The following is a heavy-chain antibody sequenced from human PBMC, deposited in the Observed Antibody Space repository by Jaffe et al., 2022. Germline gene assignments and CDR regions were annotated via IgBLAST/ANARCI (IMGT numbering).Heavy chain of an antibody. D-gene: IGHD2-2*01. V-gene: IGHV3-23*01. CDR2: ISGSGGST. CDR1: GFTFSSYA. Sequence: EVQLLESGGGLVQPGGSLRLSCAASGFTFSSYAMSWVRQAPGKGLEWVSAISGSGGSTYYADSVKGRFTISRDNSKNTLYLQMNSLRAEDTAVYYCAKVCSSTSCYVAYFDYWGQGTLVTVSS. CDR3: AKVCSSTSCYVAYFDY. J-gene: IGHJ4*02.